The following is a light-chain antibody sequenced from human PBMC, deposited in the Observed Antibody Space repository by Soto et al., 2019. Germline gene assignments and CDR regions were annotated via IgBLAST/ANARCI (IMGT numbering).Light chain of an antibody. CDR3: CSHAGNNNYV. CDR2: AVS. J-gene: IGLJ1*01. CDR1: SRDVGGQNY. Sequence: QSALTQPPSASGSPGQSVAISCTGTSRDVGGQNYVSWYQQHPGKAPKLIIYAVSNRPSGVPDRVSGSKSGNTASLTISGLRAEDEADYYCCSHAGNNNYVFGTGTKLTVL. V-gene: IGLV2-8*01.